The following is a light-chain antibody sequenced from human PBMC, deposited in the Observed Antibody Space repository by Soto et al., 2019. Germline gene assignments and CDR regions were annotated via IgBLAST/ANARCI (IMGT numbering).Light chain of an antibody. CDR2: GAS. J-gene: IGKJ5*01. CDR1: QTVSITY. V-gene: IGKV3-20*01. Sequence: VLKKSPGTLSLSPGESATLSCRAGQTVSITYLTWYQQKPGQAPRLLIFGASKRATGIPDRFSGSGSGRDFTLTISGLEPEDFAVYYCQQYGSSPLISFGQGTRLEI. CDR3: QQYGSSPLIS.